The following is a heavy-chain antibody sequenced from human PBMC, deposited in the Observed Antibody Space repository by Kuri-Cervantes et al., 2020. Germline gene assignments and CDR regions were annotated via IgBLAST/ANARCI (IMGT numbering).Heavy chain of an antibody. V-gene: IGHV3-7*04. Sequence: ETLSLTCAASGFTFSSYWMSWVRQAPGKGLEWVANIKQDGSEKYYVDSVKGRFTISRDNAKNSLYLQMNSLRAEDTAVYYCARARVMYYYDSSGRIDYWGQGTLVTVSS. D-gene: IGHD3-22*01. J-gene: IGHJ4*02. CDR2: IKQDGSEK. CDR1: GFTFSSYW. CDR3: ARARVMYYYDSSGRIDY.